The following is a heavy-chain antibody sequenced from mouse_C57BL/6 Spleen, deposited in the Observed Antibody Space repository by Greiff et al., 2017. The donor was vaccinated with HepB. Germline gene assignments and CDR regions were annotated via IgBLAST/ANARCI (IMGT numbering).Heavy chain of an antibody. V-gene: IGHV1-66*01. CDR3: ARSYDGLDY. Sequence: QVQLKQSGPELVKPGASVKISCKASGYSFTSYYIHWVKQRPGQGLEWIGWIYPGSGNTKYNEKFKGKATLTADTSSSTAYMQLSSLTSEDSAVYYCARSYDGLDYWGQGTTLTVSS. CDR1: GYSFTSYY. D-gene: IGHD2-3*01. CDR2: IYPGSGNT. J-gene: IGHJ2*01.